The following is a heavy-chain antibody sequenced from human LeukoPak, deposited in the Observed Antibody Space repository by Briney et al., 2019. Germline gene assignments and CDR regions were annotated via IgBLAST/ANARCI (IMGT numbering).Heavy chain of an antibody. CDR3: ASNYGSGSQY. V-gene: IGHV4-34*01. D-gene: IGHD3-10*01. CDR1: GGSFSGYY. CDR2: INHSGST. J-gene: IGHJ4*02. Sequence: PSETLSLTCAVYGGSFSGYYWSWIRQPPGKGLEWIGEINHSGSTNYNPSLKSRVTISVETSKNQFSLKLSSVTAADTAVYYCASNYGSGSQYWGQGTLVTVSS.